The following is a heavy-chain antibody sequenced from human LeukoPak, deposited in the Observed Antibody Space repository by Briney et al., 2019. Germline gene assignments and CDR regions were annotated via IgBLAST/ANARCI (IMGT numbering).Heavy chain of an antibody. Sequence: GGSLRLSCAASGFTFSSYAMSWVRQAPGKGLGWVSTISGSGGSTYYADSVEGRFTISRDTSESTLFLQMNSLRADDTAIYYCAKDLYGGNSPPDYWGQGTLVTVSS. CDR2: ISGSGGST. J-gene: IGHJ4*02. CDR1: GFTFSSYA. D-gene: IGHD4-23*01. CDR3: AKDLYGGNSPPDY. V-gene: IGHV3-23*01.